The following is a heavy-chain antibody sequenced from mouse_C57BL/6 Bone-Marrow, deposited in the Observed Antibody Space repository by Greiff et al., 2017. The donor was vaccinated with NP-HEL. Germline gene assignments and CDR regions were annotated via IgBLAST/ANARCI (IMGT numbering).Heavy chain of an antibody. J-gene: IGHJ4*01. V-gene: IGHV7-3*01. CDR1: GFTFTDYY. CDR2: IRNKANGYKN. D-gene: IGHD2-2*01. CDR3: ARSIYYGYAADPFYGMDF. Sequence: EVQLVESGGGLVQPGGSLSLSCAASGFTFTDYYMSWVRQPPGKALEWVGFIRNKANGYKNAYSVSVKGRFTISRATSQSILYLQMNALRAEDSATYSGARSIYYGYAADPFYGMDFWGQGTSVTVSA.